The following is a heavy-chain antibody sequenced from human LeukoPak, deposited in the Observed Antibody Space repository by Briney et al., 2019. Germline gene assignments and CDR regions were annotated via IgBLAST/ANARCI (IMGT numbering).Heavy chain of an antibody. CDR2: IYHSGST. CDR3: ARGRGYCSGGSCYSLEKYGMDV. D-gene: IGHD2-15*01. Sequence: SETLSLTCTVSGGSISGYYWSWIRQPPGKGLEWIGYIYHSGSTYYNPSLKSRVTISVDRSKNQFSLKLSSVTAADTAVYYCARGRGYCSGGSCYSLEKYGMDVWGQGTTVTVSS. V-gene: IGHV4-30-2*01. CDR1: GGSISGYY. J-gene: IGHJ6*02.